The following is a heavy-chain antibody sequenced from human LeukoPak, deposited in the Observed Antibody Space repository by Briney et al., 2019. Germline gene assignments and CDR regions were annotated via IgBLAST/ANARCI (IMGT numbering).Heavy chain of an antibody. CDR1: GFTFSNYG. CDR3: ARDERLLSFLK. D-gene: IGHD3-3*01. CDR2: ITGSGGST. V-gene: IGHV3-23*01. Sequence: PGGTLRLSCAASGFTFSNYGLSGVRRARGEGLEWVSGITGSGGSTYYADSVGGRFTISRDNSNNTLYLQMNSLTAEGTAIYYCARDERLLSFLKWGQGTLVTVSS. J-gene: IGHJ4*02.